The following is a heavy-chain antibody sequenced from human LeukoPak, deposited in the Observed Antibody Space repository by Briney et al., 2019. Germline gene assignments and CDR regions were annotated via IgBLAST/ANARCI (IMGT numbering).Heavy chain of an antibody. CDR1: GYTFTGYY. CDR3: ARVLRYFDWPVDAFDI. CDR2: INPNSGGT. J-gene: IGHJ3*02. D-gene: IGHD3-9*01. Sequence: EASVKVSCKASGYTFTGYYIHWVRQAPGQGLEWMGWINPNSGGTNYAQKFQGRVTMTRDTSISTAYMELSRLRSDDTAVYYCARVLRYFDWPVDAFDIWGQGTMVTVSS. V-gene: IGHV1-2*02.